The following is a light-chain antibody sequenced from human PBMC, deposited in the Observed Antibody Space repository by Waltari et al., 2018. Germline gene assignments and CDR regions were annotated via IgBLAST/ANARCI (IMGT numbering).Light chain of an antibody. Sequence: QSVLTQPPSVSAAPGQKVTISCCGRRPNIGNDYVSWYQHLPGTAPKLFTYENKKRPSGIPYRFSGSKSGTSATLGITGLQTGDEADYYCGTWDTSLSALIFGGGTKLTVL. CDR3: GTWDTSLSALI. J-gene: IGLJ2*01. V-gene: IGLV1-51*02. CDR2: ENK. CDR1: RPNIGNDY.